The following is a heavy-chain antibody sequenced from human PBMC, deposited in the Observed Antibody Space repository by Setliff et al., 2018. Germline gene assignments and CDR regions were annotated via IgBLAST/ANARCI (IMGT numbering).Heavy chain of an antibody. CDR3: ARFVVVPAEHFDY. J-gene: IGHJ4*02. CDR2: ISGSGGST. D-gene: IGHD2-2*01. CDR1: GFTFSSYA. Sequence: PGGSLRLSCAASGFTFSSYAMSWVRQAPGKGLEWVSAISGSGGSTYYADSVKGRFTISRDNSKNMLYLQMNSLRAEDTAVYYCARFVVVPAEHFDYWGQGTLVTVSS. V-gene: IGHV3-23*01.